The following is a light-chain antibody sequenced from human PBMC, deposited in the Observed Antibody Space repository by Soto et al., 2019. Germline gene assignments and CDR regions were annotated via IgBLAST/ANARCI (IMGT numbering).Light chain of an antibody. CDR3: QQYGSSPFT. CDR2: GAS. Sequence: EIVLTQSPGTLSSSPGERGTLSCRASQSVRSSYLAWYQQKPGQAPRLLIYGASSRATGIPDRFSGSGSGTDFTLTISRLEPKDFAVYYCQQYGSSPFTFGPGTKVDIK. V-gene: IGKV3-20*01. CDR1: QSVRSSY. J-gene: IGKJ3*01.